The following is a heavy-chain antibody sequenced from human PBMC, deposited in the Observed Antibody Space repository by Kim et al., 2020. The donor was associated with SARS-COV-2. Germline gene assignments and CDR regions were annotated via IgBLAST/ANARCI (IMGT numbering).Heavy chain of an antibody. D-gene: IGHD1-1*01. J-gene: IGHJ4*02. CDR2: IYYSGST. V-gene: IGHV4-59*01. CDR1: GGSISSYY. Sequence: SETLSLTCTVSGGSISSYYWSWIRQPPGKGLEWIGYIYYSGSTNYNPSLKSRVTISVDTSKNQFSLKLSSVTAADTAVYYCARGPRSVWNDRGGGYYFDYWGKGTLVTVSS. CDR3: ARGPRSVWNDRGGGYYFDY.